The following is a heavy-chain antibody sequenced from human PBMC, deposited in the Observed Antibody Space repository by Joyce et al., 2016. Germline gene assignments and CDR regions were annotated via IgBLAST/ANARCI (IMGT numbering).Heavy chain of an antibody. CDR2: INPNGGRT. CDR3: ARDKWELLQGFDY. J-gene: IGHJ4*02. D-gene: IGHD1-26*01. CDR1: GYTFTDDY. V-gene: IGHV1-2*02. Sequence: QVQLVQSGAEVKKPGASVKVSCKPSGYTFTDDYLHWVRQAPGQGLDWMGWINPNGGRTSCAQKFQGRVTMTTDTSISAAYMELRSLRSDDTAVYYCARDKWELLQGFDYWGQGTLVTVSS.